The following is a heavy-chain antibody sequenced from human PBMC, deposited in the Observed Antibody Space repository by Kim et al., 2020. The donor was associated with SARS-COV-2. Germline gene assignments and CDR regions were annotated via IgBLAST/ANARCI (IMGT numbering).Heavy chain of an antibody. D-gene: IGHD5-18*01. CDR2: ISGSGGST. J-gene: IGHJ6*02. V-gene: IGHV3-23*01. Sequence: GGSLRLSCAASGFTFNNYAMSWVRQAPGKGLEWVSAISGSGGSTYYADSVKGRFTISRDNSKNTLYLQMNSLRAEDAAVYYCAKSWGYSYGINYYGLDVWGQGTTVTVSS. CDR3: AKSWGYSYGINYYGLDV. CDR1: GFTFNNYA.